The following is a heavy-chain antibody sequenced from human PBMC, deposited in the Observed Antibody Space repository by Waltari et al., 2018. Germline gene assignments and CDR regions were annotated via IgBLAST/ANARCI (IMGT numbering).Heavy chain of an antibody. V-gene: IGHV4-61*02. D-gene: IGHD3-16*01. CDR1: GGSISSGSYY. CDR3: ARGGGNWFDP. J-gene: IGHJ5*02. Sequence: QVQLQESGPGLVKPSQTLSLTCTVPGGSISSGSYYWSWIRQPAGKGLEWIGRIYTSGSTNYNPSLKSRVTISVDTSKNQFSLKLSSVPAADTAVYYCARGGGNWFDPWGQGTLVTVSS. CDR2: IYTSGST.